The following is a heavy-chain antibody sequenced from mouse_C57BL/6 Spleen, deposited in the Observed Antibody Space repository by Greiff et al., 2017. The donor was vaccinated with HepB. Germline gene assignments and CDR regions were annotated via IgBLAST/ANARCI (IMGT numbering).Heavy chain of an antibody. V-gene: IGHV5-4*03. D-gene: IGHD4-1*01. CDR3: AELGGDY. CDR1: GFTFSSYA. J-gene: IGHJ2*01. CDR2: ISDGGSYT. Sequence: EVMLVESWGGLVKPGGSLKLSCAASGFTFSSYAMSWVRQTPEKRLEWVATISDGGSYTYYPDNVKGRFTISRDNAKNNLYLQMSHLKSEDTAMYYCAELGGDYWGQGTTLTVSS.